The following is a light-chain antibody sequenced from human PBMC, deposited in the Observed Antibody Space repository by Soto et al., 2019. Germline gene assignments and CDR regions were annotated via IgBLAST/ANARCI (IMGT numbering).Light chain of an antibody. CDR1: QTISNW. Sequence: DIQMTQSPSTMSASVGDRVTITCRASQTISNWLAWYQQKPGKAPKLLISDASSLESGVPSRFSASGSGTDFTLPISSLQPENFATYCCQQNYSTPQWTFRQGTKWIS. CDR3: QQNYSTPQWT. CDR2: DAS. V-gene: IGKV1-5*01. J-gene: IGKJ1*01.